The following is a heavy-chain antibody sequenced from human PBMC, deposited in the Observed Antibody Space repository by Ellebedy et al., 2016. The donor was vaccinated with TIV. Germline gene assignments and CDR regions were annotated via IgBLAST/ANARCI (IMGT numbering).Heavy chain of an antibody. CDR2: IHPSSGST. D-gene: IGHD4-23*01. CDR3: ARDDYGGNRPQGDYYYGMDV. Sequence: AASVKVSCKASGYTFSNYFVHWVRQAPGQGRDWMGIIHPSSGSTTYAQKLQGRVTMTMYTSTSTVYMELSSLRSEDTAVYYCARDDYGGNRPQGDYYYGMDVWGQGTTVTVSS. J-gene: IGHJ6*02. V-gene: IGHV1-46*04. CDR1: GYTFSNYF.